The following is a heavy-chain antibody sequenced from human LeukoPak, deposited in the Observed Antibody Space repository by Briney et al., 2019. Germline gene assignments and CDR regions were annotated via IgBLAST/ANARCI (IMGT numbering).Heavy chain of an antibody. D-gene: IGHD3-9*01. V-gene: IGHV1-69*04. CDR2: IIPILGIA. Sequence: RASVKVSCKASGGTFSSYAISWVRQAPGQGLEWMGRIIPILGIANYAQKFQGRVTITADKSTSTAYMELSSLRSEDTAVYYCARDSRASTLELRYFPLDYWGQGTLVTVSS. CDR1: GGTFSSYA. J-gene: IGHJ4*02. CDR3: ARDSRASTLELRYFPLDY.